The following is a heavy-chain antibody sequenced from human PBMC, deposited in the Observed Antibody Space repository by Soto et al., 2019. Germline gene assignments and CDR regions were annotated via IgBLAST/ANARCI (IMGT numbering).Heavy chain of an antibody. CDR1: GGSISSGGYY. V-gene: IGHV4-31*03. J-gene: IGHJ6*02. CDR3: ARGLQTPYYYYGMDV. CDR2: IYYSGST. Sequence: PSETLSLTCTVSGGSISSGGYYWSWIRQHPGKGLEWIGYIYYSGSTYYNPSLKSRVTISVDTSKNQFSLKLSSVTAADTAVYYCARGLQTPYYYYGMDVWGQGTTVTVSS.